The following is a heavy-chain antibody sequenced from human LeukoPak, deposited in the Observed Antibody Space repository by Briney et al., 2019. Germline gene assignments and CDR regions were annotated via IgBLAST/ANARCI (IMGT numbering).Heavy chain of an antibody. J-gene: IGHJ4*02. Sequence: GGSLRLSCAASGFTFSSYSMNWVRQAPGKGLEWVANIKKDGSERYYVDSLKGRFTISRDNAKNSLYLQMNSLRAEDTAVYCCARVEASGYDYGAFDYWGQGSLVTVSS. D-gene: IGHD5-12*01. CDR2: IKKDGSER. CDR1: GFTFSSYS. V-gene: IGHV3-7*01. CDR3: ARVEASGYDYGAFDY.